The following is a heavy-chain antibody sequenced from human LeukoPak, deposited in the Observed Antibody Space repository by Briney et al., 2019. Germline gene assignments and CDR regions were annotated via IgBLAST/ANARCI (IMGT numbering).Heavy chain of an antibody. D-gene: IGHD3-22*01. Sequence: GGSLRLSCAASGFTFSSYAMSWVRQAPGKGLEWVSAISGSGGSTYYADSVKGRFTISRDNSKNTPYLQMNSLRAEDTAVYYCAKDYYDSSGYYPYWGQGTLVTVSS. CDR2: ISGSGGST. CDR1: GFTFSSYA. CDR3: AKDYYDSSGYYPY. J-gene: IGHJ4*02. V-gene: IGHV3-23*01.